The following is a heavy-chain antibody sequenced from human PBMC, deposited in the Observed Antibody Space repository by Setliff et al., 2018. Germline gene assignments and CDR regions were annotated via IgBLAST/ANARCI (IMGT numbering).Heavy chain of an antibody. CDR1: GFRFSDLY. CDR2: ISGAGTTV. CDR3: ARDVYDFRTGQADP. V-gene: IGHV3-11*04. J-gene: IGHJ5*02. Sequence: GGSLRLSCAASGFRFSDLYMSWVRQVPGKGLEWLSKISGAGTTVYYADSVRGRFTISRDNAKNTLYLQMNSLSAEDTAVYYCARDVYDFRTGQADPWGQGTLVTVSS. D-gene: IGHD3-3*01.